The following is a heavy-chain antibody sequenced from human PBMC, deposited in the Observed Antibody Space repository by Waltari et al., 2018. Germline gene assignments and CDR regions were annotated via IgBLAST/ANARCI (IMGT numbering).Heavy chain of an antibody. V-gene: IGHV4-59*01. CDR1: GGPLRSYS. D-gene: IGHD6-13*01. J-gene: IGHJ5*01. CDR3: ARRMGYRSSWYGWTFDS. CDR2: VDYRGST. Sequence: QVQLQESGPGLVKPSETLSLTCTVSGGPLRSYSWSWIRESPGKGLEWIGYVDYRGSTNYNPYLKSRVTISVNTSKNQFSLMVNSVTAADTAIYYCARRMGYRSSWYGWTFDSWGQGTLVTVSS.